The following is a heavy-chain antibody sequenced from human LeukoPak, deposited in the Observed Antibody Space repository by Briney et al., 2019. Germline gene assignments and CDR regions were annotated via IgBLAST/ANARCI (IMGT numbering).Heavy chain of an antibody. D-gene: IGHD4-17*01. CDR2: IYHSGST. V-gene: IGHV4-30-2*01. CDR1: DGSISSGGYS. Sequence: PSETLSLTCAVSDGSISSGGYSWSWIRQPPGKGLEWIGYIYHSGSTYYNPSLKSRVTISVDRSKNQFSLKLSSVTAADTAVYYCARGYYGDYDWDYWGQGTLVTVSS. J-gene: IGHJ4*02. CDR3: ARGYYGDYDWDY.